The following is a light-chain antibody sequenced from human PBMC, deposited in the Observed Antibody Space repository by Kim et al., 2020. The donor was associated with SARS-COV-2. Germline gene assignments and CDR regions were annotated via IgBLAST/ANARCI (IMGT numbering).Light chain of an antibody. CDR3: SSWDDSLGGHAV. V-gene: IGLV1-47*01. CDR1: SSSIGNNY. J-gene: IGLJ2*01. Sequence: QLVLTQPPSASGTPGQRVTISCSGSSSSIGNNYVHWYQQVPGTAPKLLIYKNLQRPSGVPDRFSGSKSGTSASLAISGLRSEDEADYYCSSWDDSLGGHAVFGGGTKVTVL. CDR2: KNL.